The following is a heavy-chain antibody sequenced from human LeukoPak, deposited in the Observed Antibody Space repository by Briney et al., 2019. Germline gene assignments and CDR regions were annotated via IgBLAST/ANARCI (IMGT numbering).Heavy chain of an antibody. CDR3: AKVDPQRTWIQLHY. J-gene: IGHJ4*02. V-gene: IGHV3-23*01. Sequence: HPGGSLRLSCAASGFTFSSYAMSWVRQAPGKGLEWVSAISGSGGSTYYADSVKGRFTISRDNSKNTLYLQMNSLRAEDTAVYYCAKVDPQRTWIQLHYWGQGTLVTVSS. D-gene: IGHD5-18*01. CDR2: ISGSGGST. CDR1: GFTFSSYA.